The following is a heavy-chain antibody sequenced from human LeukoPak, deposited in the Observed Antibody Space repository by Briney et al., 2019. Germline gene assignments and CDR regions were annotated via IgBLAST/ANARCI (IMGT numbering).Heavy chain of an antibody. Sequence: PGRSLRLSCAASGFTFSSYAMHWVRQAPGKGLEWVAVIWYDGSNKYYADSVKGRFTIFRDNSKNTLYLQMNSLRAEDTAVYYCAREGPYYFDYWGQGTLVTVSS. J-gene: IGHJ4*02. CDR3: AREGPYYFDY. CDR1: GFTFSSYA. V-gene: IGHV3-33*08. CDR2: IWYDGSNK.